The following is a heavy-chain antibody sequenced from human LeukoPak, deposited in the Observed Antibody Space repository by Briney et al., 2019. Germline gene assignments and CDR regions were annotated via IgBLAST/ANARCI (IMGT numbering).Heavy chain of an antibody. Sequence: AGGSLRLSCAASGFTFSSYAMSWVRQAPGKGLEWVSAISGSGGSTYYADSVKGRFTISRDNSKNTLYLQMNSLRAEDTAVYYCAKGGPGGSWSMGTSYNWGQGTLVTVSS. CDR1: GFTFSSYA. V-gene: IGHV3-23*01. D-gene: IGHD6-13*01. CDR3: AKGGPGGSWSMGTSYN. J-gene: IGHJ4*02. CDR2: ISGSGGST.